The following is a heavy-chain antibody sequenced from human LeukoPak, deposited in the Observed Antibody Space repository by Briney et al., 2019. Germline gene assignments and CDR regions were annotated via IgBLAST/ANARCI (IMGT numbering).Heavy chain of an antibody. D-gene: IGHD3-10*01. CDR3: ARVLLWFGELWGYFDY. Sequence: GASVKVSCKASGYTFTSYAMYWVRQAPGQRLEWMGWINAGNGNTKYSQKFQGRVTITRDTSASTAYMELSSLRSEDTAVYYCARVLLWFGELWGYFDYWGQGTLVTVSS. CDR1: GYTFTSYA. V-gene: IGHV1-3*01. CDR2: INAGNGNT. J-gene: IGHJ4*02.